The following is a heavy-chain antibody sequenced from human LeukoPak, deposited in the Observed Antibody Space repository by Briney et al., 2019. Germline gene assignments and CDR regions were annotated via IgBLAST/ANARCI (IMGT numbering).Heavy chain of an antibody. V-gene: IGHV3-21*01. Sequence: GGSLRLSCAASGFTFSSYSMNWVRQAPGEGLEWVSAISSSSSYIYYVDSVKGRFTISRDNAKNSLYLQMNSLRAEDTAVYYCAREPVTGSVYWGQGTLVTVSS. J-gene: IGHJ4*02. CDR1: GFTFSSYS. D-gene: IGHD4-17*01. CDR2: ISSSSSYI. CDR3: AREPVTGSVY.